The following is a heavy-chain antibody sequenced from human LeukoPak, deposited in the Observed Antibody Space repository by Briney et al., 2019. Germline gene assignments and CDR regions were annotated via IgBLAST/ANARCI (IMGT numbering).Heavy chain of an antibody. CDR1: GFSFEAYV. Sequence: SLRLSCGASGFSFEAYVMYWVRQAPGKGLEWVSRFTWNSDDLAYADSVKGRFTISRDNAKNCRYVQMNSLTVEDTALYYCKRVTSWRTGFDYWGHGTLVTVSS. D-gene: IGHD1-1*01. J-gene: IGHJ4*01. V-gene: IGHV3-9*01. CDR2: FTWNSDDL. CDR3: KRVTSWRTGFDY.